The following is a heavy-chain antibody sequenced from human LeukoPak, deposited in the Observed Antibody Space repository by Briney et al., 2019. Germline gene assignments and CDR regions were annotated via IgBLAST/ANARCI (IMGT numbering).Heavy chain of an antibody. V-gene: IGHV3-23*01. D-gene: IGHD5-18*01. Sequence: GGSLRLSCAASGFTFSNYAMTWVRQAPGKGLEWVSVISGGGGSTYYADSVKGRFTISRDNSKSTLYLQMNSLRAEDTAVYYCGKSEAYSFAYGIDFWGEGTLVTVSS. J-gene: IGHJ4*02. CDR1: GFTFSNYA. CDR2: ISGGGGST. CDR3: GKSEAYSFAYGIDF.